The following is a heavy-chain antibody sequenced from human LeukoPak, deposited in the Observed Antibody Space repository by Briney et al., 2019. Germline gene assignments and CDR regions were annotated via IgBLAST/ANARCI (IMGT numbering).Heavy chain of an antibody. CDR1: GFTVSSNF. D-gene: IGHD6-19*01. CDR2: IYSGGST. CDR3: ARGSGSGWPLDF. J-gene: IGHJ4*02. V-gene: IGHV3-53*01. Sequence: PGGSLRLSCAASGFTVSSNFISWVRQAPGKGLQWVSIIYSGGSTDYADSVRGRFSVSRDSSKNTLSLQMNSLRADDTAVYYCARGSGSGWPLDFWGQGTLVTVSS.